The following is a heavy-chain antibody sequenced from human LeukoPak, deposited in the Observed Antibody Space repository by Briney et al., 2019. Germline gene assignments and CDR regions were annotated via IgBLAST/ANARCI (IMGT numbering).Heavy chain of an antibody. CDR3: AELGYTDY. V-gene: IGHV3-30*02. CDR2: IRYDGSNK. Sequence: GGSLRLSCAASGFTFSSYGMHWVRQAPGKGLEWVAFIRYDGSNKYYADSAKGRFAISRDNSKNTLYLQMNSLRAEDTAVYYCAELGYTDYWGQGTLVTVSS. D-gene: IGHD6-13*01. CDR1: GFTFSSYG. J-gene: IGHJ4*02.